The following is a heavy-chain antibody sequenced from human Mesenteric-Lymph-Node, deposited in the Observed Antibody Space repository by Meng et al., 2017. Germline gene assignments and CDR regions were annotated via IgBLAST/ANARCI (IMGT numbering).Heavy chain of an antibody. Sequence: SETLSLTCTVSGGSISSGSYYWSWIRQPAGKGLEWIGRFYSSGSTNYSPSLKSRVTMSVDTSNNQFSLNLSSVTAADTAVYFCARGDGYNRYWGQGTLVTVSS. CDR1: GGSISSGSYY. D-gene: IGHD5-24*01. CDR3: ARGDGYNRY. CDR2: FYSSGST. J-gene: IGHJ4*02. V-gene: IGHV4-61*02.